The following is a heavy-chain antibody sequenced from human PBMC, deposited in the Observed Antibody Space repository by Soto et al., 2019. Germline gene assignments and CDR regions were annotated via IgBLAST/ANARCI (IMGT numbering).Heavy chain of an antibody. J-gene: IGHJ3*02. CDR1: GGSISSGGYY. CDR3: ARATPGYPGRAFQI. Sequence: PSETLSLTCTVSGGSISSGGYYWSWIRQHPGRGLEWIASVHYTASTTYYNPSLKSRVTISVDTSKNQFSLNLRSVTAADTAIYYCARATPGYPGRAFQIWGQGKMVTVSS. CDR2: VHYTASTT. V-gene: IGHV4-39*02. D-gene: IGHD2-15*01.